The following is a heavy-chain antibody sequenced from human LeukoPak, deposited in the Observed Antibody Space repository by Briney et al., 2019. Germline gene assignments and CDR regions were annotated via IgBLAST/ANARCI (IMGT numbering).Heavy chain of an antibody. V-gene: IGHV5-51*01. CDR2: IYPGDSDT. CDR3: ARGGMIVVVVAATRSDAFDI. J-gene: IGHJ3*02. D-gene: IGHD2-15*01. CDR1: GYSFTSYW. Sequence: GESLKISCKGSGYSFTSYWIGWVRQMPGKGLGLMGIIYPGDSDTRYSPSFQGQVTISADKSISTAYLQWSSLKASDTAMYYCARGGMIVVVVAATRSDAFDIWGQGTMVTVSS.